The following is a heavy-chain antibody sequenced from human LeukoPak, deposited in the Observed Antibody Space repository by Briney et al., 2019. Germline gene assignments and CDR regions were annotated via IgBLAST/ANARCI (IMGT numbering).Heavy chain of an antibody. CDR3: ARDKVAGLDY. D-gene: IGHD2-15*01. Sequence: SETLSLTCTVSGGSISSYYWSWIRQPPGKGLEWIGYIYYSGSTNYNPSLKSRVTISVDTSKNQFSLKLSSVTAADTAVYYCARDKVAGLDYWGQGTLVTVSS. J-gene: IGHJ4*02. V-gene: IGHV4-59*01. CDR2: IYYSGST. CDR1: GGSISSYY.